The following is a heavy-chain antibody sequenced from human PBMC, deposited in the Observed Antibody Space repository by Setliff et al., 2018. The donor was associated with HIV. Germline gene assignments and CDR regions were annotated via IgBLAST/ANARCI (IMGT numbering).Heavy chain of an antibody. CDR1: GYTFTDHY. CDR2: FTPFNDNT. CDR3: ARSSRANEAFDV. J-gene: IGHJ3*01. V-gene: IGHV1-45*02. Sequence: ASVKVSCKASGYTFTDHYLHWVRQAPGQALEWMGWFTPFNDNTNYAQKYRGRISITRDRSMSTAYMELSSLRSEDTGIYYCARSSRANEAFDVWGQGTMVTVSS.